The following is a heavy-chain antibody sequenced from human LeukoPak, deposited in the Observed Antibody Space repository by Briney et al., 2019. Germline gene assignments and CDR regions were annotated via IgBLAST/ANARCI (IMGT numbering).Heavy chain of an antibody. CDR3: ARGDNGYCSSTSCYPDY. Sequence: ASVKVSCKGSGYTFTGYYMHWVRQAPGQGLEWMGWINPNSGGTNYAQKFQGRVTMTRDTSISTAYMELSRLRSDDTAVYYCARGDNGYCSSTSCYPDYWGQGTLVTVSS. CDR1: GYTFTGYY. D-gene: IGHD2-2*03. V-gene: IGHV1-2*02. CDR2: INPNSGGT. J-gene: IGHJ4*02.